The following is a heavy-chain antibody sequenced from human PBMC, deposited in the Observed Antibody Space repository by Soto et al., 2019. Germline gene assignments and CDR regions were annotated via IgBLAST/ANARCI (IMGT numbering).Heavy chain of an antibody. CDR3: AREGIYGSSQDNTFDI. CDR1: GYTFTRHD. J-gene: IGHJ3*02. Sequence: ASVKVSCKASGYTFTRHDINWIRQATGQGLEWIGWVNPNSGNTGYAQKFQGRVTTTRDTSTTTAYMELSSLRSEDTAIYYCAREGIYGSSQDNTFDIWGQGTIVTV. CDR2: VNPNSGNT. V-gene: IGHV1-8*01. D-gene: IGHD6-13*01.